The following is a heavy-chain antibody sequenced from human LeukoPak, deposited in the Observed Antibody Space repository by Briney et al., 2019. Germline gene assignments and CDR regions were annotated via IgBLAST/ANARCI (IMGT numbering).Heavy chain of an antibody. CDR2: ISSSSSNI. CDR1: GFPSNTYT. D-gene: IGHD3/OR15-3a*01. J-gene: IGHJ6*04. CDR3: ARDRLVILEAKYLDV. V-gene: IGHV3-21*01. Sequence: VSLRLSCAASGFPSNTYTMNWVRQATGKGLQWVSSISSSSSNIYYVDSVKGRFTISRDNAKNLLYLQMNSVRAEDTAVYYCARDRLVILEAKYLDVWGKGTTVTVSS.